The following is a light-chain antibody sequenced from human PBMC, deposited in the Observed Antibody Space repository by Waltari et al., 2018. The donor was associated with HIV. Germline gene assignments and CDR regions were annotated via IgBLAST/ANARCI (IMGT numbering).Light chain of an antibody. CDR2: WAS. CDR1: RTFLYNGDNKNY. J-gene: IGKJ4*01. V-gene: IGKV4-1*01. CDR3: QQYYGTPLT. Sequence: DIVLVPTLDSLAVSRGGKVTIKSRPSRTFLYNGDNKNYLCWYQKKQGQPPKLLISWASVRESGVPDRFTGGGSGTDFTLNISSLQAEDVAVYYCQQYYGTPLTFGGGTKIEIK.